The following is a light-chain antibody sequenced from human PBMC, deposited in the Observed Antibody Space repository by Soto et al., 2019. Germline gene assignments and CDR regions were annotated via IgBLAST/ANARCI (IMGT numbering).Light chain of an antibody. CDR1: QSVRRY. Sequence: EIVLTQSPATLSLSPGERATLSCRASQSVRRYLAWYQQKPGQAPRLLIYDASTRATGIPARFSGSGSETDFTLTITSLEPEDFAVYYCQQYNNWPRTFGQGTRLEIK. J-gene: IGKJ5*01. V-gene: IGKV3-11*01. CDR2: DAS. CDR3: QQYNNWPRT.